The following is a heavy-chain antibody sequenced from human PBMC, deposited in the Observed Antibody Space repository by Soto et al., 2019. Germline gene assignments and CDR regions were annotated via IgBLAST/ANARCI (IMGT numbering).Heavy chain of an antibody. J-gene: IGHJ4*02. CDR1: GFTFSSYG. V-gene: IGHV3-30*18. D-gene: IGHD3-16*02. Sequence: QVQLVESGGGVVQPGRSLRLSCAASGFTFSSYGMHWVRQAPGKGLEWVAIISYDGSNQYYADSVKGRFTISRDNSKNTLYRQMNSLGTEDTAVYYCAKALGELSPESYDHWGQGVLVTVSS. CDR2: ISYDGSNQ. CDR3: AKALGELSPESYDH.